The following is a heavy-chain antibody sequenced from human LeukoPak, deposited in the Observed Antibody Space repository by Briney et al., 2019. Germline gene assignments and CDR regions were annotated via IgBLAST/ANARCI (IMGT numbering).Heavy chain of an antibody. D-gene: IGHD2-15*01. J-gene: IGHJ4*02. CDR1: GFTFTRNW. CDR3: VRGGRYCSGSTCYFNY. Sequence: PGGSLRLSCAASGFTFTRNWMSWVRQAPGKGLEWVANIKEDGSEEHYVDSVKGRFTISRDNTRNSLFLQVNSLRAEDTAVYYCVRGGRYCSGSTCYFNYWGQGTLVTVSS. CDR2: IKEDGSEE. V-gene: IGHV3-7*01.